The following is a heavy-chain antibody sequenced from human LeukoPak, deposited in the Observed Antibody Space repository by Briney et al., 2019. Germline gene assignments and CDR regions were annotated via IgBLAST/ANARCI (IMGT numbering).Heavy chain of an antibody. Sequence: GGSLRLSYAASGFTVSTDNMSWVRQVPGKGLEWVSVVYSGNDGTNYADSVRGRFTISRDDSKNMVYLQMNNLRLEDAAVYYCTKRSRGYYDYWGQGTLAPV. J-gene: IGHJ4*02. CDR2: VYSGNDGT. D-gene: IGHD1-26*01. V-gene: IGHV3-66*02. CDR3: TKRSRGYYDY. CDR1: GFTVSTDN.